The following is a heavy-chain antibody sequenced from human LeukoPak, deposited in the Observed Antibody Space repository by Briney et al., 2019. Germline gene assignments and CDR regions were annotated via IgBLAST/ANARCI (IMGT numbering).Heavy chain of an antibody. Sequence: GCSLRLSRAASGFTFDHYAMLGVRLASAKGLAWVSRISLISDNKPYADSVKGRFTIFRDNAKNFLHLQMNSLRSEDTALYYCVKGDGGDIWGQGTMVTV. D-gene: IGHD3-10*01. J-gene: IGHJ3*02. CDR2: ISLISDNK. V-gene: IGHV3-9*01. CDR1: GFTFDHYA. CDR3: VKGDGGDI.